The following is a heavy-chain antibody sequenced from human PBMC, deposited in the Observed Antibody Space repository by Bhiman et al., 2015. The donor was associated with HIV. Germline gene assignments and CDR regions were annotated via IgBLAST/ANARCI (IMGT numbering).Heavy chain of an antibody. V-gene: IGHV3-30*03. Sequence: QVQLVESGGGVVQPGRSLRLSCAASGFTFSSFGMHWVRQAPGKGLEWVAVISYDGNNKYYADSVKGRFTISRENSKNTLYLQMNSLRAEDTAVFYCARDRPYNWNWGNHYYGMDVWGQGTTVTVSS. CDR2: ISYDGNNK. D-gene: IGHD1-7*01. J-gene: IGHJ6*02. CDR1: GFTFSSFG. CDR3: ARDRPYNWNWGNHYYGMDV.